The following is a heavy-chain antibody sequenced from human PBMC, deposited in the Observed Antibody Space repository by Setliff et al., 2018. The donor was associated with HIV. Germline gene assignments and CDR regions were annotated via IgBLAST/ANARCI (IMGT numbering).Heavy chain of an antibody. CDR1: GGSISSGSYY. V-gene: IGHV4-39*07. CDR3: ARKGYCSSSGCPTPFDF. CDR2: VFYSGST. Sequence: SETLSLTCAVSGGSISSGSYYWSWIRQPAGKGLEWIGSVFYSGSTYYKPSLKSRVTISVDTSKNQFSLKLSSVTAADTAVYYCARKGYCSSSGCPTPFDFWGQGTLVTVSS. D-gene: IGHD2-2*01. J-gene: IGHJ4*02.